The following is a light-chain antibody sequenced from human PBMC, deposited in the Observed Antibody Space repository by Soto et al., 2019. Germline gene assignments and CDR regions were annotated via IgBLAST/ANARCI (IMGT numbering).Light chain of an antibody. Sequence: IMMTQSPATLSVSPGERATFSCRASQRIGGNLAWYQQKPGQAPRILIYGASTRDTGIPTRFRGSGSGTEFTLTISSLQSEDFEVYYCQQYNDWPGTFGQGTKVDIK. CDR3: QQYNDWPGT. CDR1: QRIGGN. V-gene: IGKV3-15*01. CDR2: GAS. J-gene: IGKJ1*01.